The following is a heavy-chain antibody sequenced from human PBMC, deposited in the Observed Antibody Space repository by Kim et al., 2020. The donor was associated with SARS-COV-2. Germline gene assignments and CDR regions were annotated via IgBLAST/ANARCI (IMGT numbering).Heavy chain of an antibody. CDR3: ASFDSSSWPRYWYFDL. V-gene: IGHV3-21*01. CDR2: ISSSSSYI. Sequence: GGSLRLSCAASGFTFSSYSMNWVRQAPGKGLEWVSSISSSSSYIYYADSVKGRFTISRDNAKNSLYLQMNSLRAEDTAVYYCASFDSSSWPRYWYFDLWGRGTLVTVSS. D-gene: IGHD6-13*01. CDR1: GFTFSSYS. J-gene: IGHJ2*01.